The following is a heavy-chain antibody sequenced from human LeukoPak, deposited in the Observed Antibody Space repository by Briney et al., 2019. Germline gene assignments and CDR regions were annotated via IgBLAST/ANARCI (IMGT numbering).Heavy chain of an antibody. D-gene: IGHD4-11*01. Sequence: SETLSLTCTVSGGSIGTGDYSWNWVRQPPGKGLEWIGYIFYSGSTSSNPSLKSSVTISVDTPRHQFSLRLSSVTAADTAVYYCARDPGSPTTHSRFDPWGQGTLVTVSS. CDR2: IFYSGST. J-gene: IGHJ5*02. CDR3: ARDPGSPTTHSRFDP. V-gene: IGHV4-30-4*01. CDR1: GGSIGTGDYS.